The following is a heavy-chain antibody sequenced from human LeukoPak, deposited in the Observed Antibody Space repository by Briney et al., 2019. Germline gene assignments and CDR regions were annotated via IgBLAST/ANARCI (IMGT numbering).Heavy chain of an antibody. Sequence: SETLSLTCAVYGVSVSSDNWWTWVRQSPGKGLEWIGETHRSGDTKYNPSLNGRVTISIDNTNNRLSLNLRYVTAADTAMYYCAREARNGNIDYWGQGTLVTVSS. CDR1: GVSVSSDNW. V-gene: IGHV4-4*02. CDR2: THRSGDT. CDR3: AREARNGNIDY. J-gene: IGHJ4*02. D-gene: IGHD2/OR15-2a*01.